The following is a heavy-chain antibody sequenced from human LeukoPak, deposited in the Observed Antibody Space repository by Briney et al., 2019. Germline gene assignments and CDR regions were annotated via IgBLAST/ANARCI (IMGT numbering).Heavy chain of an antibody. CDR1: GFTFSSYE. V-gene: IGHV3-48*03. Sequence: GGPLRLSCAASGFTFSSYEMNWVRQAPGKGLEWVSYILNSGTTTYYADSVKGRFTISRDNAKNSLYLQMNSLRAEDTAVYYCARAHGSAGGNWFDPWGQGTLVTVSS. CDR2: ILNSGTTT. J-gene: IGHJ5*02. CDR3: ARAHGSAGGNWFDP. D-gene: IGHD2-8*02.